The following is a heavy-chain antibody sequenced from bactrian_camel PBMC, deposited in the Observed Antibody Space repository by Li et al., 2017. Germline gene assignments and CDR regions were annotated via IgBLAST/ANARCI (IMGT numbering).Heavy chain of an antibody. CDR1: GHIASSNC. V-gene: IGHV3S53*01. CDR3: AATRRNWAGCGTGTIWSGY. Sequence: VQLVESGGGSVQAGGSLRLSCVASGHIASSNCMAWFRQILGKEREGVAHMDSLGNPSYADSVKGRFTISKGNSRNTLYLQMTNLKPEDTAMYYCAATRRNWAGCGTGTIWSGYWGQGTQVTVS. J-gene: IGHJ4*01. CDR2: MDSLGNP. D-gene: IGHD5*01.